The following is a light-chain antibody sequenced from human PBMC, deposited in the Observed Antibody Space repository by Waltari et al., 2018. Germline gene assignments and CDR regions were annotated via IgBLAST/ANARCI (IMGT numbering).Light chain of an antibody. CDR3: CSYASTDSYV. Sequence: QSVLTQPASVSGSPGQSIHITCTGTSSDVGGYNAVYWYQKHPAKAPKRMIYEVTKRPSGISSRFSGSKSGNTASLTISGLQADDEADYYCCSYASTDSYVFGTGTKVTVL. CDR1: SSDVGGYNA. CDR2: EVT. V-gene: IGLV2-23*02. J-gene: IGLJ1*01.